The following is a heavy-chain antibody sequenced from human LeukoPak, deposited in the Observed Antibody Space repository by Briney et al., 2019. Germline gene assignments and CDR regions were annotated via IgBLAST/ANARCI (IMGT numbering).Heavy chain of an antibody. Sequence: SETLSLTCAVYGGSFSSYYWGWIRQPPGKGLEWIGSIYYSGSTYYNPSLKSRVTISVDTSKNQFSLKLSSVTAADTVVYNWETAYDILTGSVWGQGTLVTVSS. D-gene: IGHD3-9*01. V-gene: IGHV4-39*01. J-gene: IGHJ4*02. CDR3: ETAYDILTGSV. CDR1: GGSFSSYY. CDR2: IYYSGST.